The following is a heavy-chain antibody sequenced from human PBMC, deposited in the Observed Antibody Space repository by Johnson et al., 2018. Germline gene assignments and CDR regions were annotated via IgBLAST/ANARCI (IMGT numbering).Heavy chain of an antibody. Sequence: QVQLVQSGAEVKKPGASVKVSCKASGYTFTSYDINWVRQATGQGLEWMGWMNPNSGNTGYAQKFQGRVTMTRNTSISTAYMERSSLRSEDTAVYYCARSPGGLYGDYAYYYYYYMDVWGKGTTVTVSS. CDR2: MNPNSGNT. J-gene: IGHJ6*03. V-gene: IGHV1-8*01. D-gene: IGHD4-17*01. CDR3: ARSPGGLYGDYAYYYYYYMDV. CDR1: GYTFTSYD.